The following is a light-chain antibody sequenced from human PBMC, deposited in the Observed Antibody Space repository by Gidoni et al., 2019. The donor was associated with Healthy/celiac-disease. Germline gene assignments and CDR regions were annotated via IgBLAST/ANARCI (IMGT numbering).Light chain of an antibody. CDR3: QQSYSTVGS. Sequence: DIQMTQSPSSLSASVGDRVTITCRASQSISSYLNWYQQKPGKAPKLLIYAASSLQSGVPSRVSGSGSGTDFTLTISSLQPEDFATYYCQQSYSTVGSFGQGTKLEIK. J-gene: IGKJ2*04. V-gene: IGKV1-39*01. CDR2: AAS. CDR1: QSISSY.